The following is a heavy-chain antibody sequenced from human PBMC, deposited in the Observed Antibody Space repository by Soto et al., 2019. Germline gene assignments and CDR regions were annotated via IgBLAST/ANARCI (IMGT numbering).Heavy chain of an antibody. CDR2: IYYSGST. CDR1: GGSISSGGYY. J-gene: IGHJ6*02. D-gene: IGHD2-2*01. Sequence: QVQLQESGPGLVKPSQTLSLTCTVSGGSISSGGYYWSWIRQHPGKGLEWIGYIYYSGSTYYNPYLESRVTISVDTSKNQFSMKLSSVTAADTAVYYCARGLVVPAAMKDYYYYYGMDVWGQGTTVTVSS. CDR3: ARGLVVPAAMKDYYYYYGMDV. V-gene: IGHV4-31*03.